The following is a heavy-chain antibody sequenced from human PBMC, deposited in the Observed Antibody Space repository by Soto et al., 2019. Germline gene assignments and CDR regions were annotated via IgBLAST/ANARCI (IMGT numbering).Heavy chain of an antibody. V-gene: IGHV3-9*01. CDR1: GFSFDDFV. CDR2: VSWNSGAK. J-gene: IGHJ4*01. CDR3: ARDSGYGSGSSVNHYLDC. D-gene: IGHD3-10*01. Sequence: PGGSLRLSCVASGFSFDDFVMNWVRQRPGKGLEWVSSVSWNSGAKLYADSVKGRFAISRDSAKKSLYLQMDSLRAEDTAVYYCARDSGYGSGSSVNHYLDCWGRGTLVTVSS.